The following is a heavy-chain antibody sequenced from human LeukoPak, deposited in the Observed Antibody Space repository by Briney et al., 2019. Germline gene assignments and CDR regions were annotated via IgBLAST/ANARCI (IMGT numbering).Heavy chain of an antibody. Sequence: TXXLTCAVYGGSFSGYYWSWIRQPPGKGLEWIGEINHSGSTNYNPSLKSRVTISVDTSKNQFSLKLSSVTAADTAVYYCARTRRWLDPFDYWGQGTLVTVSS. D-gene: IGHD6-19*01. CDR1: GGSFSGYY. V-gene: IGHV4-34*01. CDR2: INHSGST. J-gene: IGHJ4*02. CDR3: ARTRRWLDPFDY.